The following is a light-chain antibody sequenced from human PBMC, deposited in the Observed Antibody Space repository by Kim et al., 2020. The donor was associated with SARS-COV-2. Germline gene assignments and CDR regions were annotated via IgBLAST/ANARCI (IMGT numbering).Light chain of an antibody. V-gene: IGLV3-19*01. CDR3: NSRDSSGNHAV. CDR2: GKN. J-gene: IGLJ7*01. Sequence: SSELTQDPAVSVALGQTVRITCQGDSLRSYYASWYQQKPGQAPVLVIYGKNNRPSGIPDRSSGFSSGNTASLTITGAQAEDEADYYCNSRDSSGNHAVF. CDR1: SLRSYY.